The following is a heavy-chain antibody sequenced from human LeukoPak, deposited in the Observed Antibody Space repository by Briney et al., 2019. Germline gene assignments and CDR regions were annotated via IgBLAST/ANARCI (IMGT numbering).Heavy chain of an antibody. Sequence: GGSLRLSCAASGFTFSSYDMSWVRQAPGKGLEWVSTISGSGGSTYYADSVKGRFTISRDNSKNTLYLQMNSLRAEDTAVYYCARGSGYLETFDYWGQGTLVTVSS. V-gene: IGHV3-23*01. CDR1: GFTFSSYD. CDR2: ISGSGGST. D-gene: IGHD3-22*01. CDR3: ARGSGYLETFDY. J-gene: IGHJ4*02.